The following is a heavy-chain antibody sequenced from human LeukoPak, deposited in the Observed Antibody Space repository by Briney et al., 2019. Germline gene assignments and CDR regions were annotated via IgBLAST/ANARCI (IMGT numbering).Heavy chain of an antibody. D-gene: IGHD3-10*01. CDR2: IYYSGST. V-gene: IGHV4-30-4*01. Sequence: SEPLSLTCTVSGGSISSGDYYWSWIRQPPGKGLEWLGYIYYSGSTYYNPSLKSRVTISVDTSKNQFSLKLSSVTAADTAVYYCAREFVGFGALDYWGQGTLVTVSS. CDR1: GGSISSGDYY. CDR3: AREFVGFGALDY. J-gene: IGHJ4*02.